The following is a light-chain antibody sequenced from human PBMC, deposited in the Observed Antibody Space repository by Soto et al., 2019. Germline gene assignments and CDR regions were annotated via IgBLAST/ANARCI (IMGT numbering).Light chain of an antibody. CDR2: GAS. J-gene: IGKJ4*01. Sequence: EIVLTQSPGTLSLSPGERATLSCRASQSVSSSYLAWYQQKPGQAPRLLIYGASSRATGIPDRFSGSGSGTDFTLTISRLEPEDFAVYYCQQYGSSPPRLTFGGGTKVKIK. CDR1: QSVSSSY. CDR3: QQYGSSPPRLT. V-gene: IGKV3-20*01.